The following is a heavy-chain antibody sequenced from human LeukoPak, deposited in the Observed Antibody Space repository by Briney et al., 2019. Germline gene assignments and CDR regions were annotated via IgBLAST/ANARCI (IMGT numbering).Heavy chain of an antibody. V-gene: IGHV4-34*01. D-gene: IGHD5-12*01. CDR2: ITQSGRT. CDR3: APIFGGYSDFDS. J-gene: IGHJ4*02. Sequence: SETLSLTCAVYGGSFSTYYWSWVSQPPGKGLEWIGEITQSGRTNYNPSLKSRVTISIDTSKNQFSLQLTSVAAADTAVYYCAPIFGGYSDFDSWGQGTLVTVSS. CDR1: GGSFSTYY.